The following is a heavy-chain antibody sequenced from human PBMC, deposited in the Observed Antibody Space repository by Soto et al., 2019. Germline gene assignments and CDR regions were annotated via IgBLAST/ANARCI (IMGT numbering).Heavy chain of an antibody. CDR2: IIPIFGIA. D-gene: IGHD2-2*02. CDR1: GGTFSSYA. CDR3: ARDAPQLLYRQYYYYGMDV. J-gene: IGHJ6*02. Sequence: SVKVSCKASGGTFSSYAISWVRQAPGQGLEWMGGIIPIFGIANYAQKFQGRVTITADESTSTAYMELSSLRSEDTAVYYCARDAPQLLYRQYYYYGMDVWGQGTTVTVSS. V-gene: IGHV1-69*13.